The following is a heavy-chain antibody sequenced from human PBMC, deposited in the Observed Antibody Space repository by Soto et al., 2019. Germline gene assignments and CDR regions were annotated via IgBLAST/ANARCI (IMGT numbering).Heavy chain of an antibody. D-gene: IGHD2-8*02. Sequence: EVQLLGSGGGLVQPGGSLRLSCAASGFTFNNYAMTWVRQAPGKGLEWVSTISGSDGSTYYADSVKGRLTISRDNSKNALYLQMSSLRAEDTALYYCVKDWTGDTCPCMDVWGQGTTVTVSS. CDR1: GFTFNNYA. CDR2: ISGSDGST. CDR3: VKDWTGDTCPCMDV. V-gene: IGHV3-23*01. J-gene: IGHJ6*01.